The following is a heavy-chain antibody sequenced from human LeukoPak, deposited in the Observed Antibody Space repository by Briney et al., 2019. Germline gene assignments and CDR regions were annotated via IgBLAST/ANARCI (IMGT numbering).Heavy chain of an antibody. CDR1: GDSVSANTAA. Sequence: PSQTLSLTCAISGDSVSANTAAWNWIRQSPPRGLEWLGRTYYRSTWYNQYAVSVKGRITINPDTSRNQFSLHLNSVTPEDTSMYYCAQGEGYFDFWGQGTLVTVSS. J-gene: IGHJ4*02. CDR2: TYYRSTWYN. CDR3: AQGEGYFDF. V-gene: IGHV6-1*01.